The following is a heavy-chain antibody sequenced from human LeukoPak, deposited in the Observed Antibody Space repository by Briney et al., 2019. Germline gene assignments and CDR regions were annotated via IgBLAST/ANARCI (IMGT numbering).Heavy chain of an antibody. D-gene: IGHD3/OR15-3a*01. CDR3: ATEGLRTGSSPYYFDY. Sequence: SVKVSCKVSGYTPTELSMHWVRQAPGKGLEWMGGFDPEDGETIYAQKFQGRVTMTEDTSTDTAYMELSSLRSEDTAVYYCATEGLRTGSSPYYFDYWGQGTLVTVSS. V-gene: IGHV1-24*01. CDR1: GYTPTELS. CDR2: FDPEDGET. J-gene: IGHJ4*02.